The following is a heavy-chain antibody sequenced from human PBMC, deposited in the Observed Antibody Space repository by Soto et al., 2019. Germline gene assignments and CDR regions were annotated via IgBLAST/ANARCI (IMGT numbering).Heavy chain of an antibody. CDR3: AREVYYRSYFDS. CDR1: GFSLSSNGVG. Sequence: QITLRESGPALVRPTQTLTLTCTFSGFSLSSNGVGVGWIRQPPGKALEWLALVYWDDDHRYSPSLRTRLTITKDTPKNLLVLTLTRLDPVDTPTYYCAREVYYRSYFDSWGQGTLVTVAS. D-gene: IGHD2-8*01. CDR2: VYWDDDH. V-gene: IGHV2-5*02. J-gene: IGHJ4*02.